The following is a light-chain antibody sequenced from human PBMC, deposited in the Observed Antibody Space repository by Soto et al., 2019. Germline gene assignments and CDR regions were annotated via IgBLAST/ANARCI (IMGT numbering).Light chain of an antibody. J-gene: IGKJ2*01. Sequence: EIVLTQSPGTLSLSPGERATLSCRASQSVSSSYLAWDKQKPGQAPRLLIYGASRRATGIPDRFSGSGSGTDFTLTISRLEPEDFAVYYCQQYGSSPNTFGQGTKLEIK. CDR3: QQYGSSPNT. CDR1: QSVSSSY. CDR2: GAS. V-gene: IGKV3-20*01.